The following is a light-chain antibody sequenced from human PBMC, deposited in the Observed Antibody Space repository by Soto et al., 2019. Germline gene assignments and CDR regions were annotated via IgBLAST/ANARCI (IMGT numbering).Light chain of an antibody. V-gene: IGKV3-20*01. Sequence: IVLTPSPGTLSLSPGERANLSCRASQSLSNSFIAWYQQKPGQAPRLLIYDTSSRATGIPDRFSGSGSGTDFTLTISRLEPEDFSVFYCQQYGTSEIIFGQGTRLEI. J-gene: IGKJ5*01. CDR3: QQYGTSEII. CDR2: DTS. CDR1: QSLSNSF.